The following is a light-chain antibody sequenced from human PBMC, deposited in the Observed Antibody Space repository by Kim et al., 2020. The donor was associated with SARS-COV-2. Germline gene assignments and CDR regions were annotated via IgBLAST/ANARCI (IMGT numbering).Light chain of an antibody. V-gene: IGKV3-15*01. Sequence: EIVMTQSPATLSVSPGERATLSCRASQSVSSNLAWYQQKPGQAPVLLMYGASTGATGIPARFSGSGYGTEFTLTISSLQSEDFAVYYCQQYNNWPLTFGQGTKVDIK. J-gene: IGKJ1*01. CDR3: QQYNNWPLT. CDR1: QSVSSN. CDR2: GAS.